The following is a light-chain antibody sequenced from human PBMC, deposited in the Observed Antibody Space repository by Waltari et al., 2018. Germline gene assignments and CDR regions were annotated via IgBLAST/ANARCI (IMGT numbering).Light chain of an antibody. J-gene: IGKJ2*01. CDR3: QQYNNRPYT. CDR1: QSVSSY. V-gene: IGKV3-15*01. Sequence: EIVLTQSPATLSLSPGERATPSCRASQSVSSYLAWYQQKPGQAPRLLIYDASNRATGIPARFSGSGSGTQFTLTISSLQSEDFVVYYCQQYNNRPYTFGQGTKLEIK. CDR2: DAS.